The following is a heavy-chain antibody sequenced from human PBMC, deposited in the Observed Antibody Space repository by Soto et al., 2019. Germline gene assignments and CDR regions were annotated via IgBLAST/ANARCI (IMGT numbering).Heavy chain of an antibody. CDR3: ARGRYGDY. V-gene: IGHV1-18*01. CDR1: GYDFTTYG. D-gene: IGHD1-1*01. CDR2: ISAHNGNT. Sequence: QVHLVQSGAEVKKPGASVKVSCKGSGYDFTTYGITWVRQAPGQGLEWMAWISAHNGNTDYAQKLQGRVTVTRDTTTSNADMEVRSLRSDDTAKYYCARGRYGDYWGQGALVTVSS. J-gene: IGHJ4*02.